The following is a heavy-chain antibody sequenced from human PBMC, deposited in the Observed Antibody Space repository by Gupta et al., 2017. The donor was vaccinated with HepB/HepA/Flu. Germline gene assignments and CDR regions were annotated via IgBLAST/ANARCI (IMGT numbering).Heavy chain of an antibody. Sequence: QVQLQQWGAGLLKPSETLSLTCAVYGGSFSGYYWSWIRQPPGKGLEWIGEINHSGSTNYNPSLKSRVTISVDTSKNQFSLKLSSVTAADTAVYYCARGLEQWLVRGRNSFDYWGQGTLVTVSS. D-gene: IGHD6-19*01. CDR2: INHSGST. J-gene: IGHJ4*02. V-gene: IGHV4-34*01. CDR1: GGSFSGYY. CDR3: ARGLEQWLVRGRNSFDY.